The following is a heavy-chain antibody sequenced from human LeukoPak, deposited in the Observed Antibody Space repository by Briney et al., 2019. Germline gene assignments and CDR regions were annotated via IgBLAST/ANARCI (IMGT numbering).Heavy chain of an antibody. D-gene: IGHD2-15*01. CDR1: GGSFNGYY. Sequence: SETLSLTCAVYGGSFNGYYWNWIRQPPGKGLEWIGEINHSGSTNYNPSLKSRVTISLDTSKNQFSLQLNSVTPEDTAVYYCARELKRTYCSGGSCYWAFDYWGQGTLVTVSS. J-gene: IGHJ4*02. CDR2: INHSGST. CDR3: ARELKRTYCSGGSCYWAFDY. V-gene: IGHV4-34*01.